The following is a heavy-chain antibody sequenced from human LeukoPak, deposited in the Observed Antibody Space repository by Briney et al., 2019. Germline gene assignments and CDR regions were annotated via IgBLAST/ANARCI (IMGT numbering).Heavy chain of an antibody. CDR1: GGSISSSSYY. CDR3: ASTTPGYSSSWYVSRWFDP. D-gene: IGHD6-13*01. CDR2: IYYSGST. J-gene: IGHJ5*02. Sequence: PSETLSLTCTVSGGSISSSSYYWGWIRQPPGKGLEWIGSIYYSGSTYYNPSLKSRVTISVDTSKNQFSLKLSSVTAADTAVYYCASTTPGYSSSWYVSRWFDPWGQGTLVTVSS. V-gene: IGHV4-39*07.